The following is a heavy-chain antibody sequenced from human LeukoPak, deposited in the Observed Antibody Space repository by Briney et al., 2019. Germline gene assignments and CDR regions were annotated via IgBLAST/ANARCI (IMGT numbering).Heavy chain of an antibody. D-gene: IGHD2-15*01. Sequence: GGSLRLSCVASGFTFSTSAMSWVRQAPGKGLEWVSSISGSGGLTYYADSVKGRFTISRDNSKNTLFLEVTSLRGDDSAVYYCAKGGSYCTGGSCYHPDYYYYYMDAWGEGATVTVSS. CDR1: GFTFSTSA. J-gene: IGHJ6*03. CDR2: ISGSGGLT. V-gene: IGHV3-23*01. CDR3: AKGGSYCTGGSCYHPDYYYYYMDA.